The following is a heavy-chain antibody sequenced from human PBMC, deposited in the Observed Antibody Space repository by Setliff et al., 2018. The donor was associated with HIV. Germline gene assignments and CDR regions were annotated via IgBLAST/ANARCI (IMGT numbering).Heavy chain of an antibody. CDR2: IYYSGST. Sequence: PSETLSLTCTVSGGSISSHYWSWIRQPPGKGLEWIGYIYYSGSTNCNPSLKSRVIISVDTSKTQFSLKLSSVTAADTAVYYCARDYGYTYGYTFFDSWGQGTLVTVS. V-gene: IGHV4-59*11. CDR3: ARDYGYTYGYTFFDS. CDR1: GGSISSHY. D-gene: IGHD5-18*01. J-gene: IGHJ4*02.